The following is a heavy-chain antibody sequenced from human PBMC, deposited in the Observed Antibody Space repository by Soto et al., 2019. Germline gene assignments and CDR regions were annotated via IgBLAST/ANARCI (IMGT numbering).Heavy chain of an antibody. CDR1: GGDSHVGGYY. CDR2: IYYTGKT. Sequence: PSETLSLTCXXSGGDSHVGGYYWTWIRQRXGKGLEWMGYIYYTGKTYYNPSLESRLTMSVDRSKNQFSLRLTSVTAADTAVYFCGRDLTSNANCIDPWGQGTLVTVSS. V-gene: IGHV4-30-4*01. D-gene: IGHD2-2*01. J-gene: IGHJ5*02. CDR3: GRDLTSNANCIDP.